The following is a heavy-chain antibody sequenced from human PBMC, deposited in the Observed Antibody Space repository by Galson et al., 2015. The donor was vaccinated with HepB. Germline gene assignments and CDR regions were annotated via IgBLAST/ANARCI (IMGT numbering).Heavy chain of an antibody. D-gene: IGHD4-23*01. J-gene: IGHJ5*02. Sequence: SLRLSCAASGFTFSSYAMHWVRQAPGKGLEWVAVISYDGSNKYYADSVKGRFTISRDNSKNTLYLQMNSLRAEDTAVYYCAREHRDYGGNSNWFDPWGQGTLVTVSS. V-gene: IGHV3-30-3*01. CDR2: ISYDGSNK. CDR1: GFTFSSYA. CDR3: AREHRDYGGNSNWFDP.